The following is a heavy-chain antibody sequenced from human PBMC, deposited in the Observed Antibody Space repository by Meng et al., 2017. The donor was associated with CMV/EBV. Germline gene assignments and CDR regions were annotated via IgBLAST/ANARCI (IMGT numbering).Heavy chain of an antibody. CDR2: MNPNSGNT. V-gene: IGHV1-8*01. Sequence: ASGKVSCKASGYTFTSYDINWVRQATGQGLEWMGWMNPNSGNTGYAQKFQGRVTMTRNTSISTAYMELSSLRSEDTAVYYCASELFCSSTSCWWGQGTLVTVSS. CDR1: GYTFTSYD. J-gene: IGHJ4*02. CDR3: ASELFCSSTSCW. D-gene: IGHD2-2*01.